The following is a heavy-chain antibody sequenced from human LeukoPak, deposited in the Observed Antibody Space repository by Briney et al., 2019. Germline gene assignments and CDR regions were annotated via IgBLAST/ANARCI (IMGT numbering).Heavy chain of an antibody. CDR3: ASEYYDFWSGYYGY. V-gene: IGHV4-38-2*01. CDR1: GYSISSGYY. CDR2: IYHSGST. D-gene: IGHD3-3*01. J-gene: IGHJ4*02. Sequence: PSETLSLTCAVSGYSISSGYYWGWIRQPPGKGLEWIGIIYHSGSTYYNPSLKSRVTISIDTSKNQFSLKLSSVTAADTAVYYCASEYYDFWSGYYGYWGQGTLVTVSS.